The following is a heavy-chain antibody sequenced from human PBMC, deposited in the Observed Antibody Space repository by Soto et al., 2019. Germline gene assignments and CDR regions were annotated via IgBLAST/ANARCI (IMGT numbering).Heavy chain of an antibody. CDR1: GFTFSSYA. CDR2: ISGSGGST. J-gene: IGHJ3*02. CDR3: AKTGGGSSGYYHAFDI. Sequence: GGSLRLSCAASGFTFSSYAMSWVRQAPGKGLEWVSAISGSGGSTYYADSVKGRFTISRDNSKNTLYLQMNSLRAEDTAVYYCAKTGGGSSGYYHAFDIWGQGTMVTVSS. D-gene: IGHD3-22*01. V-gene: IGHV3-23*01.